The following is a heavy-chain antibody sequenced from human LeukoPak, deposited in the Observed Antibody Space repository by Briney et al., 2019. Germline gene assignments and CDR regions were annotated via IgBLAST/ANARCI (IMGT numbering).Heavy chain of an antibody. CDR1: GGSFSGYY. CDR2: INHSGST. D-gene: IGHD3-22*01. Sequence: SETLSLTCAVYGGSFSGYYWSWIRQPPGKGLEWIGEINHSGSTNYNPSLKSRVTISVDTSKNQFSLKLSSVTAADTAVYYCAGGGDPGLYYYDSSGYPDCWGQGTLVTVSS. J-gene: IGHJ4*02. V-gene: IGHV4-34*01. CDR3: AGGGDPGLYYYDSSGYPDC.